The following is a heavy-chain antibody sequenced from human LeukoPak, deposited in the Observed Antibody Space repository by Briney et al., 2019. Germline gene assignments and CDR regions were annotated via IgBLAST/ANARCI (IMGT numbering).Heavy chain of an antibody. V-gene: IGHV3-21*01. CDR3: ASPLRIAVAGSDYGW. Sequence: GGSLRLSCAASGFTFNSYNMNWVRQAPGKGLEWVSSISSSSSHIYYADSVRGRFTISRDNAKNSLYLQMNSLRAEDTAVYYCASPLRIAVAGSDYGWWGQGTLVTVSS. D-gene: IGHD6-19*01. CDR2: ISSSSSHI. CDR1: GFTFNSYN. J-gene: IGHJ4*02.